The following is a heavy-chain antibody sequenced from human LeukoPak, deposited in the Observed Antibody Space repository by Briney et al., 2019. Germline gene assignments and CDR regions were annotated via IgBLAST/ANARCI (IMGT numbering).Heavy chain of an antibody. V-gene: IGHV4-38-2*02. J-gene: IGHJ4*02. CDR3: ARVRYGGYDYVWGSYRPPHFDY. D-gene: IGHD3-16*02. CDR1: GYSISSGYY. Sequence: SETLSLTCTVSGYSISSGYYWGWIRQPPGKGLEWIGSIYHSGSTYYNPSLKSRITISVDTSKNQFSLKLSSVTAADTAVYYCARVRYGGYDYVWGSYRPPHFDYWGQGTLVTVSS. CDR2: IYHSGST.